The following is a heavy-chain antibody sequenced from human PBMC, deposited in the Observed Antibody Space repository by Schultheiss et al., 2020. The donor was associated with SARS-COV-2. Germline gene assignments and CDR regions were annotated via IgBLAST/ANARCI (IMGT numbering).Heavy chain of an antibody. CDR2: IDWDDDI. D-gene: IGHD3-10*01. V-gene: IGHV2-70*11. Sequence: SGPTLVKPTPTLTLTCTFSGFSLSTPGVGVGWIRQPPGRALEWLARIDWDDDIYYSTSLKTRLTISKDTSKNQVVLTMTNMDPVDTATYYCARITVVREIIHFDYWGQGTLVTVSS. CDR3: ARITVVREIIHFDY. J-gene: IGHJ4*02. CDR1: GFSLSTPGVG.